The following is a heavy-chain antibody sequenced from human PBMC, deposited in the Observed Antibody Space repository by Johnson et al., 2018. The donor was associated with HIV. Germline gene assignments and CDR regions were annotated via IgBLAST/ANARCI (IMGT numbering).Heavy chain of an antibody. D-gene: IGHD6-6*01. CDR3: AKVLATTEYSSSSWSDAFDI. J-gene: IGHJ3*02. CDR1: GFTFSSYG. V-gene: IGHV3-30*18. Sequence: QVQLVESGGGVVQPGRSLRLSCAASGFTFSSYGMHWVRQAPGKGLEWVAVISYDGSNKYYADSVKDRFPISRDNSKNTLYLQMNSLRAEDTALYYCAKVLATTEYSSSSWSDAFDIWGQGTMVTVSS. CDR2: ISYDGSNK.